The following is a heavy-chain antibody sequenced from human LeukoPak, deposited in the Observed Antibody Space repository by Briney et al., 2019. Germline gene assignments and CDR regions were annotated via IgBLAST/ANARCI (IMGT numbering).Heavy chain of an antibody. J-gene: IGHJ4*02. CDR1: GFTFSSYS. CDR3: ARVGGHCSGGSCYFPDY. Sequence: GGSLRLSCAASGFTFSSYSMNWVRQAPGKGLEWVSSISSSSSYIYYADSVKGRFTISRDNAKNSLYLQMNSLRAEDTAVYYCARVGGHCSGGSCYFPDYWGQGTLVTVSS. CDR2: ISSSSSYI. V-gene: IGHV3-21*01. D-gene: IGHD2-15*01.